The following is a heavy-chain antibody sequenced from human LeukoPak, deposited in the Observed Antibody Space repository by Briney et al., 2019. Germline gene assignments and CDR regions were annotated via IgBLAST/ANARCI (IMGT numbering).Heavy chain of an antibody. CDR2: IYYSGST. J-gene: IGHJ5*02. CDR1: GGSISSSSYY. D-gene: IGHD3-3*01. Sequence: SETLSLTCTVSGGSISSSSYYWGWIRQPPGKGLEWIVSIYYSGSTYYNPSLKSRVTISVDTSKNQFSLKLSPVTAADTAVYYCARRDTIFGDARGWFDPWGQGTLVTVSS. CDR3: ARRDTIFGDARGWFDP. V-gene: IGHV4-39*07.